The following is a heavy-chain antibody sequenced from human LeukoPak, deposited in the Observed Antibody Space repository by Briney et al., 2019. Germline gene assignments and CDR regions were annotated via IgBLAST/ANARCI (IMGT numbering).Heavy chain of an antibody. Sequence: GASVKASCKASGCTFTSYYMHWVRQAPGQGLEWMGIINPSGGSTSYAQKFQGRVTMTRDTSTSTVYMELSSLRSEDTAVYYCARVSSYGTPIDYWGQGTLVTVSS. CDR1: GCTFTSYY. CDR2: INPSGGST. J-gene: IGHJ4*02. V-gene: IGHV1-46*01. CDR3: ARVSSYGTPIDY. D-gene: IGHD5-18*01.